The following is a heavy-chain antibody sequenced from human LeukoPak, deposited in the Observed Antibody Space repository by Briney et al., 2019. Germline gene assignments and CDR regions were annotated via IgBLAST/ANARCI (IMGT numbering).Heavy chain of an antibody. CDR3: ARDSMVRGVILYYFDY. CDR1: GFTFDDYS. Sequence: PGGSLRLSCAASGFTFDDYSMHWVRQAPGKGLEWVVVISYDGSNKYYADSVKGRFTISRDNSKNTLYLQMNSLRAEDTAVYYCARDSMVRGVILYYFDYWGQGTLVTVSP. J-gene: IGHJ4*02. D-gene: IGHD3-10*01. V-gene: IGHV3-30-3*01. CDR2: ISYDGSNK.